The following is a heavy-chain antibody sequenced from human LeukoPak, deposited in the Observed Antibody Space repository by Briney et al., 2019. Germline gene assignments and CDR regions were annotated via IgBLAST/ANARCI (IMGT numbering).Heavy chain of an antibody. J-gene: IGHJ5*02. D-gene: IGHD2-2*01. CDR2: ISWNSGSR. Sequence: GGSLRLSCAASGCTFDEYAMHGVGQARGKGVEGVAGISWNSGSRDYADCVRGGLTIYRESAKKALYLQMNSLRAEDTALYYCAKGRDMYQLLSNTWFALWGQGTLVTVSS. CDR3: AKGRDMYQLLSNTWFAL. V-gene: IGHV3-9*01. CDR1: GCTFDEYA.